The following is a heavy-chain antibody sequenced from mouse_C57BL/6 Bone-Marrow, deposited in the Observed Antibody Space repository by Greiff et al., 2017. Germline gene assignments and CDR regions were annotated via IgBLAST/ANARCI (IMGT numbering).Heavy chain of an antibody. V-gene: IGHV1-85*01. CDR2: IYPRDGST. CDR3: ARSGSYSNYFAWFAY. J-gene: IGHJ3*01. CDR1: GYTFTSYD. D-gene: IGHD2-5*01. Sequence: VHLVESGPELVKPGASVKLSCKASGYTFTSYDINWVKQRPGQGLEWIGWIYPRDGSTKYNEKFKGKATLTADKSSSTAYMELRSLTSEDSAVYFCARSGSYSNYFAWFAYWGQGTLVTVSA.